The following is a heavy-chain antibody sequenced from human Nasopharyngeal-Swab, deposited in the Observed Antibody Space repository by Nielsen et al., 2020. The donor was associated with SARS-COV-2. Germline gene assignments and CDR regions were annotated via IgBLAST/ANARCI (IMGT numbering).Heavy chain of an antibody. CDR2: IWYDGSNK. V-gene: IGHV3-33*06. Sequence: GGSLRLSCAAPGFTFSNYGMHWVRQAPGKGLEWVALIWYDGSNKYYADSVKGRFTISRDNSKNTLYLQMNSLRAEDTAVYYCAKVFTAATGSYFDFWGQGTLVTVSS. J-gene: IGHJ4*02. CDR3: AKVFTAATGSYFDF. D-gene: IGHD6-13*01. CDR1: GFTFSNYG.